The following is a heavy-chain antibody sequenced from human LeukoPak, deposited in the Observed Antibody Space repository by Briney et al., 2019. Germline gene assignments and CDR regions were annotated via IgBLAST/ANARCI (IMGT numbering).Heavy chain of an antibody. J-gene: IGHJ4*02. V-gene: IGHV1-18*01. Sequence: ASVKVSCKVSRYTSISYAISWVRQAPGQGLEWMGWISAYNGNTNYAQKLQGRVTMTTDTSTSTAYMELRSLMSDDTAVYYCARAVGTVVPAAIFDYWGQGTLVTVSS. CDR1: RYTSISYA. CDR3: ARAVGTVVPAAIFDY. D-gene: IGHD2-2*01. CDR2: ISAYNGNT.